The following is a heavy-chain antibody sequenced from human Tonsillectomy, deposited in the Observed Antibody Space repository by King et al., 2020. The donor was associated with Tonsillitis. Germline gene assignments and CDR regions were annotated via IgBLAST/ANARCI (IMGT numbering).Heavy chain of an antibody. CDR3: ARDRSSSHPDAGDI. CDR1: GGTFSSYA. V-gene: IGHV1-69*04. D-gene: IGHD6-13*01. Sequence: QLVQSGAEVKKPGSSVMVSCKASGGTFSSYAISWVRQAPGQGLEWMGRIIPILGGINHAQKFQGRVTITADRATTTAYMELSSLRSDDTAVYYCARDRSSSHPDAGDIWGQGTVVTVAS. CDR2: IIPILGGI. J-gene: IGHJ3*02.